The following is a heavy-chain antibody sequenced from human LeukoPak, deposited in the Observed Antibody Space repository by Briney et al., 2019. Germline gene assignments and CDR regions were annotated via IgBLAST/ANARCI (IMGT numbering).Heavy chain of an antibody. CDR1: GFTFSGYG. D-gene: IGHD6-13*01. Sequence: PGGSLRLSCAASGFTFSGYGMHWVRQAPGKGLEWVAFIRYDGSNKYYADSVKGRFTISRDNSKNTLYLQMNSLRAEDTAVYYCAKDMGFSSSWYYFDYWGQGTLVTVSS. CDR2: IRYDGSNK. V-gene: IGHV3-30*02. J-gene: IGHJ4*02. CDR3: AKDMGFSSSWYYFDY.